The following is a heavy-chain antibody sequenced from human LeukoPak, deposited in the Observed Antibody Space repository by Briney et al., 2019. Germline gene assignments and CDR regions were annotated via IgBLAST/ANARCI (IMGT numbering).Heavy chain of an antibody. V-gene: IGHV4-4*07. D-gene: IGHD3-16*02. CDR1: GGSISSYY. J-gene: IGHJ6*03. CDR3: ARGTYDYIWGSYRPYYYYYMDV. CDR2: IYTSGST. Sequence: SETLSLTCTVSGGSISSYYWSWIRQPAGKGLEWMGRIYTSGSTNYNPSLKSRVTMSVDTSKNQFSLKLSSVTAADTAVYYCARGTYDYIWGSYRPYYYYYMDVWGKGTTVTVSS.